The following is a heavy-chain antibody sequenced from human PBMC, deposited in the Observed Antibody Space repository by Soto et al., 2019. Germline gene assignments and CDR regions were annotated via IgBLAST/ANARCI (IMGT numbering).Heavy chain of an antibody. J-gene: IGHJ4*02. D-gene: IGHD2-21*02. V-gene: IGHV1-2*06. Sequence: ASVKVSCKTSGYTFTNYYVLWVRQAPGQGLEWVGRINPNTGGTNYAQNFQDRATMTRDTSITTAYMELSRLRSDDTAVYYCARQLAYCGGDCYTEPIDYWGQGTQVTVSS. CDR3: ARQLAYCGGDCYTEPIDY. CDR1: GYTFTNYY. CDR2: INPNTGGT.